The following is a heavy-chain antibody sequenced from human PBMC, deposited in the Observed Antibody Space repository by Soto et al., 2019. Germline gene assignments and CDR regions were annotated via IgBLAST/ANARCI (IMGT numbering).Heavy chain of an antibody. Sequence: QVQLVQSGAEVKKPGSSVKVSCKASGGTFSSYTISWVRQAPGQGLEWMGRIIPILGIANYAQKCQGRVTITADKSTSTAYMELSSLRSEDTAVYYCARGGDIVATIAFDYWGQGTLVTVSS. J-gene: IGHJ4*02. CDR1: GGTFSSYT. D-gene: IGHD5-12*01. CDR2: IIPILGIA. CDR3: ARGGDIVATIAFDY. V-gene: IGHV1-69*02.